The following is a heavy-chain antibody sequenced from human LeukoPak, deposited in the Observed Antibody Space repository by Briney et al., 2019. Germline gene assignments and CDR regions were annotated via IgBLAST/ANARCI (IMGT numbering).Heavy chain of an antibody. V-gene: IGHV4-31*03. D-gene: IGHD5-18*01. CDR2: ISYSGNT. CDR3: ARGVRGYSYGSFDY. J-gene: IGHJ4*02. Sequence: SETLSLTCTVSGGSISSGAYYWIWIRQHPGKGLEWIGYISYSGNTDYDPSLKSRVTLSVDTPKNQFSLKLSSVTAADTAVYYCARGVRGYSYGSFDYWGQGSLVTVSS. CDR1: GGSISSGAYY.